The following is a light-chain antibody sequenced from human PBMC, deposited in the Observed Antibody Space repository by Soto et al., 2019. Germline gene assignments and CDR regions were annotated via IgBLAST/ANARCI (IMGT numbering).Light chain of an antibody. CDR2: DAT. CDR1: QRVGSNY. Sequence: DIVLTQTPGTLSLSPGERATLSCRASQRVGSNYFAWYPPHPRQPPRHPLHDATSRATGIPDRFSGSGSGTDFTLTISRLEPEDLAVYYCQQYGSTRWTFGQGTRLEI. CDR3: QQYGSTRWT. V-gene: IGKV3-20*01. J-gene: IGKJ5*01.